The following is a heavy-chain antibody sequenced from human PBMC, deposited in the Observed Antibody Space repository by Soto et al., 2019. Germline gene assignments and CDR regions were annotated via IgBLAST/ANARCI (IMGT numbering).Heavy chain of an antibody. J-gene: IGHJ4*02. V-gene: IGHV4-31*03. CDR2: IYYSGST. CDR3: ARYFNGATGSYFDY. CDR1: GGSISSGGYY. Sequence: SETLSLTCTVSGGSISSGGYYWSWIRQHPGKGLEWIGYIYYSGSTYYNPSLKSRVTISVDTSKNQFSLKLSSVTAADTAVYYCARYFNGATGSYFDYWGQGTLVTVSS. D-gene: IGHD1-26*01.